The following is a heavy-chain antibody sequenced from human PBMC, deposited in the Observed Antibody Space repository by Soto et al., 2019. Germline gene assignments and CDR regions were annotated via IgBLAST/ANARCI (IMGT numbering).Heavy chain of an antibody. J-gene: IGHJ5*02. Sequence: QVHLVQSGAEVKKPGASVKVSCKTSGYTFSSYGIMWVRQAPGQGLECMGWISTFNGNAHYAQNLQDRVTMPTDTSTSTVYLELTSLTSDDTGVYYCARLNGYSTGWSATWGQGTLVTVSS. CDR2: ISTFNGNA. CDR1: GYTFSSYG. CDR3: ARLNGYSTGWSAT. D-gene: IGHD2-8*02. V-gene: IGHV1-18*01.